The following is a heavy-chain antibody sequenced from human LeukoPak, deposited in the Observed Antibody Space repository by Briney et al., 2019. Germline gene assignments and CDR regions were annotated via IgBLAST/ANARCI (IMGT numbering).Heavy chain of an antibody. J-gene: IGHJ6*04. CDR3: AKVPFGGPGMDV. D-gene: IGHD2/OR15-2a*01. Sequence: GGSLRLSCAASGFTFSSYGMSWVRQAPGKGLEWVSAISGSGGSTYYADSVKGRFTISRDNSKNTLYLQMNSLRAEDTAVYYCAKVPFGGPGMDVWGKGTTVTVSS. CDR2: ISGSGGST. V-gene: IGHV3-23*01. CDR1: GFTFSSYG.